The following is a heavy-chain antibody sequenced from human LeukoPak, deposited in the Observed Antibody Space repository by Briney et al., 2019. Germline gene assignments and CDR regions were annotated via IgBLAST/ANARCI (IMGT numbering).Heavy chain of an antibody. Sequence: ASVKVSCKASGYTFTSYGISWVRQAPGQGLEWMGWISAYNGNTNYAQKLQGRVTMTTDTSTSTAYMELRSLRSDDTAVYYCTRVDPLRSDSNFDYWGQGTLVTVSS. CDR1: GYTFTSYG. J-gene: IGHJ4*02. CDR3: TRVDPLRSDSNFDY. V-gene: IGHV1-18*01. CDR2: ISAYNGNT. D-gene: IGHD5-12*01.